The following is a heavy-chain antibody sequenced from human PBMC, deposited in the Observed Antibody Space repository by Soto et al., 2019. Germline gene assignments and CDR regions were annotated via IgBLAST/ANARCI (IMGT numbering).Heavy chain of an antibody. CDR1: GYSFASYW. Sequence: LKISCKGSGYSFASYWIGWVRQMPGKGLEWMGIIYPVDSDARYSPSFEGQVTFSVDKSVNTAYLQWTSLEPSDTAIYYCARLSITTSGCFDHWGQGTLVTVSS. CDR2: IYPVDSDA. V-gene: IGHV5-51*01. CDR3: ARLSITTSGCFDH. D-gene: IGHD1-1*01. J-gene: IGHJ4*02.